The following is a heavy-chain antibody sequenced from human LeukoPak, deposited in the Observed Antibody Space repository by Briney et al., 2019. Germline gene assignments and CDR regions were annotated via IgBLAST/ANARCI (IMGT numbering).Heavy chain of an antibody. CDR2: INHSGST. V-gene: IGHV4-34*08. D-gene: IGHD5-18*01. Sequence: PGGSLRLSCAASGFTFSSYAMSWARQPPGKGLEWIGEINHSGSTNYNPSLKSRVTISVDTSKNQFSLKLSSVTAADTAVYYCAGTYSYGTGADYWGQGTLVTVSS. J-gene: IGHJ4*02. CDR1: GFTFSSYA. CDR3: AGTYSYGTGADY.